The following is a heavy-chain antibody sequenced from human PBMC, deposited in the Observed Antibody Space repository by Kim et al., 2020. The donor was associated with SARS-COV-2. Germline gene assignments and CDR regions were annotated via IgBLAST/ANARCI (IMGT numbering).Heavy chain of an antibody. V-gene: IGHV3-7*03. D-gene: IGHD6-13*01. CDR2: IKQDGSEK. Sequence: GGSLRLSCAASGFTFSSYWMSWVRQAPGKGLEWVANIKQDGSEKYYVDSVKGRFTISRDNAKNSLYLQMNSLRAEDTAVYYCARDDSSSWYPPYGMDVWGQGTTVTVSS. CDR3: ARDDSSSWYPPYGMDV. CDR1: GFTFSSYW. J-gene: IGHJ6*02.